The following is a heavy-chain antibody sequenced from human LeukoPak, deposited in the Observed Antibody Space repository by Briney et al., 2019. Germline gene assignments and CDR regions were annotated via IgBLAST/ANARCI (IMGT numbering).Heavy chain of an antibody. CDR1: GGSFSGYY. J-gene: IGHJ4*02. D-gene: IGHD3-22*01. Sequence: PSETLSLTCAAYGGSFSGYYWSWIRQPPGKGLEWIGEINHSGSTNYNPSLKSRVTISVDTSKNQFSLKLSSVTAADTAVYYCARGEDSSGYHDYWGQGTLVTVSS. V-gene: IGHV4-34*01. CDR2: INHSGST. CDR3: ARGEDSSGYHDY.